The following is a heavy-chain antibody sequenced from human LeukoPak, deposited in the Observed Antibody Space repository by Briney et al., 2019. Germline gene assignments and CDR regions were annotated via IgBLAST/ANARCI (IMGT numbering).Heavy chain of an antibody. Sequence: GGSLRLSGAASGFTFSSYAMHWVRQVPGKGLEYVSAISSSGGSTYYANSVKGRFTISRDNSKNTLYLQMGSLRTEGMAIYYCARGPDVVLVSHWSFFDYWGQGTLVTVSS. CDR1: GFTFSSYA. CDR2: ISSSGGST. D-gene: IGHD2-8*02. CDR3: ARGPDVVLVSHWSFFDY. V-gene: IGHV3-64*01. J-gene: IGHJ4*02.